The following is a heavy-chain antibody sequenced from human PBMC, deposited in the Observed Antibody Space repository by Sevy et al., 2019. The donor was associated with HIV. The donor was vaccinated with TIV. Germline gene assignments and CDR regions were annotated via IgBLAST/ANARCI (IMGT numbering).Heavy chain of an antibody. CDR1: GGSISSGNYY. CDR2: IYYTGTT. D-gene: IGHD6-6*01. V-gene: IGHV4-30-4*01. J-gene: IGHJ5*02. CDR3: GRDATESSSSSVWFDP. Sequence: SETLSLTCTVSGGSISSGNYYWHWIRQPPGKGLEWIGYIYYTGTTYYNPPLKSQLTISVDTSNNQFSLRLPSVTAADTAVYHCGRDATESSSSSVWFDPWAQGTLVTVSS.